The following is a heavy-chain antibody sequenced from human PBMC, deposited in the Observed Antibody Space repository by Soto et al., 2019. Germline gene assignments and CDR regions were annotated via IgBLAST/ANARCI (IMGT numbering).Heavy chain of an antibody. CDR2: INQDGTRK. J-gene: IGHJ4*02. CDR1: GFAFVSYS. Sequence: EVQVVESGGGLVQRGGSLRLSCAASGFAFVSYSMTWVRQAPGKGLEWVANINQDGTRKYYVDSVKGRFTISRDNAQNSLYLQMNSLTVEDTAVYYCGARTAGPLYWGQGTPITVSS. D-gene: IGHD2-21*02. CDR3: GARTAGPLY. V-gene: IGHV3-7*02.